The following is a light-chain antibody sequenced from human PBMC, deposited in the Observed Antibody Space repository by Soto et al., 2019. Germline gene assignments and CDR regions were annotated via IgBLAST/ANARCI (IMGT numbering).Light chain of an antibody. CDR3: SSYTSSSSPFV. CDR1: SSDVGSYNL. V-gene: IGLV2-14*02. Sequence: QSALTQPASVSGSPGQSITISCTGTSSDVGSYNLVSWYQQHPGKAPKLMIYEVSNRPSGVSNRFSGSKSGNTASLTISGLQAEDDADYYCSSYTSSSSPFVFGTGTKVTVL. J-gene: IGLJ1*01. CDR2: EVS.